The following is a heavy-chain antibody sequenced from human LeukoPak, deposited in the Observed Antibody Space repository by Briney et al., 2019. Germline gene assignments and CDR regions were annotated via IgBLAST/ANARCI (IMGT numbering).Heavy chain of an antibody. CDR3: ARAPGEYQMGYYFDS. J-gene: IGHJ4*02. Sequence: SETLSLTCVVSGGSISSSRYDWAWIGQPPGKGLEWIGNIYYIGNTYQNPSLKSRVTISVDTSKNQFSLSLTSLTAADTAVYYCARAPGEYQMGYYFDSWGQGTLVTVSS. V-gene: IGHV4-39*01. CDR1: GGSISSSRYD. CDR2: IYYIGNT. D-gene: IGHD2-2*01.